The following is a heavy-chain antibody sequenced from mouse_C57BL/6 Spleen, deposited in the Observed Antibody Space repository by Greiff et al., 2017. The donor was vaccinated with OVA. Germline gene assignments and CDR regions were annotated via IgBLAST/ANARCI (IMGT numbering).Heavy chain of an antibody. J-gene: IGHJ2*01. CDR3: ARRSRELADGEYYFDY. CDR2: ISTYYGDA. V-gene: IGHV1-67*01. CDR1: GYTFTDYA. Sequence: VQGVESGPELVRPGVSVKISCKGSGYTFTDYAMHWVKQSHAKSLEWIGVISTYYGDASYNQKFKDKATMTVDKSSSTAYMELARLTSEDSAVYYCARRSRELADGEYYFDYWGQGTTLTVSS. D-gene: IGHD2-12*01.